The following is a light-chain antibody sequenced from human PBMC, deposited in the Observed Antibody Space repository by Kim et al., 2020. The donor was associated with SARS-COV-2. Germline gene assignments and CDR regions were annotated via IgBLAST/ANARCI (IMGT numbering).Light chain of an antibody. V-gene: IGLV3-1*01. CDR3: QAWDSSTVV. J-gene: IGLJ2*01. CDR2: QDS. CDR1: KLGDKY. Sequence: VTPGQTASITCTGDKLGDKYACWYQQKPGQSPVLVIYQDSKRPSGIPERFSGSNSGNTATLTISGTQAMDEADYYCQAWDSSTVVFGGGTQLTVL.